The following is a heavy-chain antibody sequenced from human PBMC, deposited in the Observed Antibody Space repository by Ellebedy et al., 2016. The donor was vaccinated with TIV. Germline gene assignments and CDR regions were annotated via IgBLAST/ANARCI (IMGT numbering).Heavy chain of an antibody. CDR3: ARDVIQQSYYYYGMDV. J-gene: IGHJ6*02. CDR1: GFTFSSYS. CDR2: ISSSSSSR. D-gene: IGHD2-21*01. Sequence: GESLKISCAASGFTFSSYSMNWVRQAPGKGLEWVSYISSSSSSRYYADSVKGRFTISRDNSKNTLYLQMNSLRAEDTAVYYCARDVIQQSYYYYGMDVWGQGTTVTVSS. V-gene: IGHV3-48*01.